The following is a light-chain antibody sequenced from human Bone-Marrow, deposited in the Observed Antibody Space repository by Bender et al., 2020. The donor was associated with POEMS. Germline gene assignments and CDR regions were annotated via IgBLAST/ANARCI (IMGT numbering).Light chain of an antibody. CDR3: CSHSTRTTFV. CDR1: SLDVGAYDF. J-gene: IGLJ1*01. Sequence: QSALTQSASVSGSPGQSITISCTGTSLDVGAYDFVSWYQHHPASAPKLIIFDVRRRPPGISDRFSGSKFDTTASLTISGLQPEDEADYFCCSHSTRTTFVFGTGTRVTVL. CDR2: DVR. V-gene: IGLV2-14*03.